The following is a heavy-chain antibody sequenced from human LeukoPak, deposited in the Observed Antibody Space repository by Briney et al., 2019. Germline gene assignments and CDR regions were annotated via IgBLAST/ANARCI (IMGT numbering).Heavy chain of an antibody. V-gene: IGHV4-59*01. Sequence: SETLSLTCTVSGGSISSYYWSWIRQPPGKGLEWIGYIYYSGSTNYNPSLKSRVTISVDTSKNQFSLKLSSVTAADTAVYYCARGRITRVRGVIITAWFDPWGQGTLVTVSS. D-gene: IGHD3-10*01. J-gene: IGHJ5*02. CDR2: IYYSGST. CDR3: ARGRITRVRGVIITAWFDP. CDR1: GGSISSYY.